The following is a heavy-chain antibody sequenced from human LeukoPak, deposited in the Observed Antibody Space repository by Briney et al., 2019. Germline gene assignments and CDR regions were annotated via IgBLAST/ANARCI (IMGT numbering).Heavy chain of an antibody. CDR2: ISSSSSYI. Sequence: GGSLRLSCAASGFTFSSYWMHWVRQAPGKGLEWVSSISSSSSYIYYADSVKGRFTISRDNAKNSLYLQMNSLRAEDTAVYYCARIISGSQCSEYWGQGTLVTVSS. CDR3: ARIISGSQCSEY. V-gene: IGHV3-21*01. J-gene: IGHJ4*02. CDR1: GFTFSSYW. D-gene: IGHD1-26*01.